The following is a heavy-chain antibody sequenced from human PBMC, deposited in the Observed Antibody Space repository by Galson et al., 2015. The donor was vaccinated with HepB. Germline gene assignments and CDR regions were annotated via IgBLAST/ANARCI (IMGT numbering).Heavy chain of an antibody. J-gene: IGHJ4*02. D-gene: IGHD4-17*01. CDR1: GFTFSSYG. Sequence: SLRLSCATSGFTFSSYGMHWVRQAPGKGLEWVAVISYDGSNKYYADSVKGRFTISRDNSKNTLYLQMNSLRAEDTAVYYCAKDLAEGKTVAYVDYWGQGTLGTVSS. V-gene: IGHV3-30*18. CDR3: AKDLAEGKTVAYVDY. CDR2: ISYDGSNK.